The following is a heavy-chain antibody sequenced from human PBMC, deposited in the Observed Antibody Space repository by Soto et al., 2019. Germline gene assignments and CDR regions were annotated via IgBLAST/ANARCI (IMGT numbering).Heavy chain of an antibody. D-gene: IGHD5-18*01. CDR1: GFTFSDYY. CDR2: ISSSSSYT. V-gene: IGHV3-11*06. J-gene: IGHJ6*02. Sequence: GGSLRLSCAASGFTFSDYYMSWIRQAPGKGLEWVSYISSSSSYTNYADSVKGRFTISRDNAKNSLYLQMNSLRAEDTAVYYCARAGPTIQLWFKYGMDVWGQGTTVTVSS. CDR3: ARAGPTIQLWFKYGMDV.